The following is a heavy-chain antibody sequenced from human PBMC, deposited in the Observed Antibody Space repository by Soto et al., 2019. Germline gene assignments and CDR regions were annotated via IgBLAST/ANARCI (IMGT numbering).Heavy chain of an antibody. CDR3: ARGSVYYDSSGYYSD. Sequence: RASVKVSCKASGYTFTSYAMHWVRQAPGQRLEWMGWINAGNGNTKYSQKFQGRVTITRDTSASTAYMELSSLRSEDTAVYYCARGSVYYDSSGYYSDWGQGTLVTVSS. V-gene: IGHV1-3*01. CDR2: INAGNGNT. D-gene: IGHD3-22*01. CDR1: GYTFTSYA. J-gene: IGHJ4*02.